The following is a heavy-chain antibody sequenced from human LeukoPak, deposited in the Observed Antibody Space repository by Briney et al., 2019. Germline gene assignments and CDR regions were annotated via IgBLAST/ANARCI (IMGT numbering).Heavy chain of an antibody. D-gene: IGHD3-3*01. V-gene: IGHV3-9*01. J-gene: IGHJ5*02. CDR3: ARNFYDFWSGHSPGDLDP. CDR2: ITWNSGTM. CDR1: GFTFDDYA. Sequence: GGSLRLSCAASGFTFDDYAIHWVRQAPGKGLEWVSGITWNSGTMVYADSVKGRFTISRDNAKNSLYLQMNSLRAEDTAVYYCARNFYDFWSGHSPGDLDPWGQGTLVTVSS.